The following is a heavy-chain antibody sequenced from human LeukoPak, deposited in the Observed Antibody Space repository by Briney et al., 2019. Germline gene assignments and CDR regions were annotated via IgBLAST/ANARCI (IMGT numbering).Heavy chain of an antibody. J-gene: IGHJ4*02. CDR3: ASIPGSVGFDY. CDR2: ISSSSSYI. CDR1: GFTFSSYS. D-gene: IGHD2-21*01. Sequence: GGSLRLSCAASGFTFSSYSMNWIRQAPGKGLEWVSSISSSSSYIYYADSVKGRFTISRDNAKNSLYLQMNSLRAEDTAVYYCASIPGSVGFDYWGQGTLVTVSS. V-gene: IGHV3-21*01.